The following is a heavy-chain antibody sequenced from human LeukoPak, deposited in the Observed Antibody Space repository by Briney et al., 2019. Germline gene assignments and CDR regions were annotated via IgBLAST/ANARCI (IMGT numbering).Heavy chain of an antibody. CDR3: TKAPNRYYFDY. D-gene: IGHD1-14*01. CDR2: INQDGREK. J-gene: IGHJ4*02. Sequence: GGSLRLSCAHSGFSFRDSWMSWVRRAPGKGLEWVAYINQDGREKYYVDSVKGRFTISRDNAKNSVYLQMDSLRAEDTAVYHCTKAPNRYYFDYWGLGTLVTVS. V-gene: IGHV3-7*05. CDR1: GFSFRDSW.